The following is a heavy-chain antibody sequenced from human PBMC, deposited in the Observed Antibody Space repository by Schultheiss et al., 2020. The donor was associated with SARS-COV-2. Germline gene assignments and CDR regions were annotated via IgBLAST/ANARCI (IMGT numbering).Heavy chain of an antibody. J-gene: IGHJ5*02. CDR1: GFTFSSYA. CDR2: ISYDGSNK. Sequence: GGSLRLSCAASGFTFSSYAMHWVRQAPGKGLEWVAVISYDGSNKYYADSVKGRFTISRDNSKNTLYLQMNSLRAEDTAVYYCARDLDSSSSGWFDPWGQGTLVTVSS. CDR3: ARDLDSSSSGWFDP. D-gene: IGHD6-6*01. V-gene: IGHV3-30-3*01.